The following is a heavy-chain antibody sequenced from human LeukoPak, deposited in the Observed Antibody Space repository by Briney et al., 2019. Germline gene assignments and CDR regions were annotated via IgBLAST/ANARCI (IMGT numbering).Heavy chain of an antibody. J-gene: IGHJ4*02. Sequence: PGGSLTLSCAVSGFTLSSDWMYWGRQAQGKGLEWVSRMNQDGSDTSYADSVKGRITISRDNAKNTVYLQMNSLRAEDSAVYYCATVFGYWGQGTLVTVSS. V-gene: IGHV3-74*01. CDR2: MNQDGSDT. CDR3: ATVFGY. CDR1: GFTLSSDW.